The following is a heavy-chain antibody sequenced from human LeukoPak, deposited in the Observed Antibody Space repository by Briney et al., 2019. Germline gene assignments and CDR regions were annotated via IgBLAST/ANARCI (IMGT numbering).Heavy chain of an antibody. Sequence: SETLSLTCTVSGASISSGAYYWSWIRQHPGKGLEWIGYIYYSGSTYYNPSLKSRVTISVGTSKNQFSLKLSSVTAADTAVYYCASGSYYGDWYYFDYWGQGTLVTVSS. CDR3: ASGSYYGDWYYFDY. D-gene: IGHD4-17*01. CDR2: IYYSGST. J-gene: IGHJ4*02. V-gene: IGHV4-31*03. CDR1: GASISSGAYY.